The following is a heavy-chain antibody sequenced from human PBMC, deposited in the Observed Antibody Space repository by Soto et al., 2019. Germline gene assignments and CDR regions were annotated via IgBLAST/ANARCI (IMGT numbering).Heavy chain of an antibody. Sequence: QLQLQESGPGLVKPSETLSLTCTVSSGSLSSTIYSWDWIRQPPGKGLGWIGSIFYSGSTYYNPSLQSRITTSLTTPQTQFSLTLTSLTAADTAVYYCSRQCRFVTCLGLVPSGQGTLVTVSS. J-gene: IGHJ5*02. CDR3: SRQCRFVTCLGLVP. V-gene: IGHV4-39*01. CDR2: IFYSGST. D-gene: IGHD2-15*01. CDR1: SGSLSSTIYS.